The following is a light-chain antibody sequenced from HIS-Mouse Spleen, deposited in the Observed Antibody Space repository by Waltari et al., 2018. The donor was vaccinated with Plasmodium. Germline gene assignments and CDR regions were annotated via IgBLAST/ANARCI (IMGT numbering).Light chain of an antibody. CDR2: KDR. Sequence: SYELTQPPSVSVSPGQTARITCSGDALPKQYAYWYQQKPGQAPVPVIYKDRERPSGIPERFSGSSSGTTVTLTISGVQAEDEADYYCQSADSSGTPNWVFGGGTKLTVL. V-gene: IGLV3-25*03. J-gene: IGLJ3*02. CDR1: ALPKQY. CDR3: QSADSSGTPNWV.